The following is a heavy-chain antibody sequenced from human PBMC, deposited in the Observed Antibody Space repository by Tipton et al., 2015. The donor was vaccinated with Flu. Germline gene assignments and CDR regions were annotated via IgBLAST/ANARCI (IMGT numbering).Heavy chain of an antibody. CDR2: IYSGGST. CDR1: GFTVSSNY. CDR3: ASFYERLGYCSGGSCYPPYYFDY. Sequence: SLRLSCAASGFTVSSNYMNWVRQAPGKGLEWVSVIYSGGSTYYADSVKGRFTISRDNSKNTLYLQMNSLRAEDTAVYYCASFYERLGYCSGGSCYPPYYFDYWGQGTLVTVSS. V-gene: IGHV3-66*01. J-gene: IGHJ4*02. D-gene: IGHD2-15*01.